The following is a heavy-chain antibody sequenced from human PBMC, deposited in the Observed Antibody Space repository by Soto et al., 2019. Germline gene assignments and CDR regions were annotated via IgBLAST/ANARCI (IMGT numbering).Heavy chain of an antibody. D-gene: IGHD6-19*01. J-gene: IGHJ6*02. CDR1: GGSVSSGSYY. CDR3: ASGIEGWYQGRYYYGMDV. CDR2: IYYSGGT. Sequence: QVQLQESGPGLVKPSETLSLTCTVSGGSVSSGSYYWSWIRQPPGKGLEWIGYIYYSGGTNYNPSLKSRVTISVDTSKNQFSLKLSSVTAADTAVYYCASGIEGWYQGRYYYGMDVWGQGTTVTVSS. V-gene: IGHV4-61*01.